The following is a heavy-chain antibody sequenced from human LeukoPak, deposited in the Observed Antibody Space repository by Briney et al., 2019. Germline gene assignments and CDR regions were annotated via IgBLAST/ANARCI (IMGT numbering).Heavy chain of an antibody. D-gene: IGHD3-16*01. J-gene: IGHJ4*02. Sequence: GASVKVSCKASGYTFTSYGISWVRQAPGQGLEWMGWISAYNGNTNYAQKLQGRVTMTTDTSTSTAYMGLRSLRSDDTAVYYCAREPQPGSDVPFDYWGQGTLVTVSS. CDR3: AREPQPGSDVPFDY. V-gene: IGHV1-18*01. CDR1: GYTFTSYG. CDR2: ISAYNGNT.